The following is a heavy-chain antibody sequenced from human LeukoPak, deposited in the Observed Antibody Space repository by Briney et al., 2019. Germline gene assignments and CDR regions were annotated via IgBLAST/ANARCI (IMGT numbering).Heavy chain of an antibody. CDR3: ARDLGRSGSYENFDY. J-gene: IGHJ4*02. D-gene: IGHD1-26*01. CDR1: GYTFTSYD. Sequence: ASVKVSCKASGYTFTSYDINWERQATGQGLEWMGWMNPNSGNTGYAQKLQGRVTMTTDTSTSTAYMELRSLRSDDTAVYYCARDLGRSGSYENFDYWGQGTLVTVSS. V-gene: IGHV1-8*02. CDR2: MNPNSGNT.